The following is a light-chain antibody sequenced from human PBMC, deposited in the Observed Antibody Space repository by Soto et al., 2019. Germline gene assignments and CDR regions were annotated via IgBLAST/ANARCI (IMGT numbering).Light chain of an antibody. Sequence: AIPMTQSPSSLSASVGDRVTITCRASQGVSNDLGWYQHKAGEAPKLLVYAASSLQSGVPSRFSGSGSGTDFTLTISSLQPEDFATYYCLQDYSYPLTFGGGTRVDIK. J-gene: IGKJ4*01. V-gene: IGKV1-6*01. CDR3: LQDYSYPLT. CDR2: AAS. CDR1: QGVSND.